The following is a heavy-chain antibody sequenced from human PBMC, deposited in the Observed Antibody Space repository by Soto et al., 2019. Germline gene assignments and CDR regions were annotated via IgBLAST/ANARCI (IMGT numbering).Heavy chain of an antibody. Sequence: QVQVVESGGGVVRPGRSLRLSCAASGFTLSCCGMHWVRQAPGKGLEWVGVITYDGGDKHYADSVKGRFTISRDSSENTVYLQMNRRRVEDSAIYYCAKEQSSGYNRVVDYWGQGTLVTVSS. J-gene: IGHJ4*02. V-gene: IGHV3-30*18. CDR2: ITYDGGDK. D-gene: IGHD6-19*01. CDR3: AKEQSSGYNRVVDY. CDR1: GFTLSCCG.